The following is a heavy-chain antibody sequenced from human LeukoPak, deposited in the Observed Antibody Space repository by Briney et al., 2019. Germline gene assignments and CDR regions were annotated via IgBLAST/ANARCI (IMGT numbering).Heavy chain of an antibody. D-gene: IGHD2-21*02. V-gene: IGHV3-48*01. Sequence: LPGGSLRLSCAASGFTFSRFSMTWVRQAPGKGLEWVSYISGSSGNIHYADSVKGRFTISRDNAKNSLYLQMNSLGAEDTAVYYCARDTAFSFDYWGQGNLVTVSS. J-gene: IGHJ4*02. CDR1: GFTFSRFS. CDR3: ARDTAFSFDY. CDR2: ISGSSGNI.